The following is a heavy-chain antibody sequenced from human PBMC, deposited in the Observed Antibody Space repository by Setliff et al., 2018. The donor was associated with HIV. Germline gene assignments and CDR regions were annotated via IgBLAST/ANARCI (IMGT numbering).Heavy chain of an antibody. CDR2: IDPSDSYI. J-gene: IGHJ3*01. Sequence: ESLKISCKGSGKSLSNYWINWVRQMPGKGLEWMGRIDPSDSYINYGPSFQGQVTISADKSISTAYLHWSSLKASDTAIYYCARRSVSHGNGFDLWGQGTLVTVSS. D-gene: IGHD3-10*01. CDR1: GKSLSNYW. V-gene: IGHV5-10-1*04. CDR3: ARRSVSHGNGFDL.